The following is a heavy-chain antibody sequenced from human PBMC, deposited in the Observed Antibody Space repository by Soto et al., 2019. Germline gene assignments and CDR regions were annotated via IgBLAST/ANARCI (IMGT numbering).Heavy chain of an antibody. CDR3: ARQDYSSGYDY. CDR1: GGSISSYY. D-gene: IGHD6-19*01. Sequence: PSETLSLTCTVSGGSISSYYWSWIRQPPGKGLEWIGYTYYSGSTNYNPSLKSRVTISVDTSKNQFSLKLSSVTAADTAVYYCARQDYSSGYDYWGQGTLVTVSS. V-gene: IGHV4-59*08. J-gene: IGHJ4*02. CDR2: TYYSGST.